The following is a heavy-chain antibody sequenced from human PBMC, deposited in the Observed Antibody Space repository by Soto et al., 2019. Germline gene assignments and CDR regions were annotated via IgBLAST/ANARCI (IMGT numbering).Heavy chain of an antibody. J-gene: IGHJ3*01. CDR2: IYSGGST. CDR3: ATRPLLPGAP. D-gene: IGHD3-22*01. V-gene: IGHV3-53*01. CDR1: GFTFSSND. Sequence: EVQLVESGGGLIQPGGSLRLSCAASGFTFSSNDVNWVRQAPGKGLESVSLIYSGGSTYYADSVKGRFTISRDNSKNTLYLQMSSLRAEDTAVYYCATRPLLPGAPWGQGTMVTVSS.